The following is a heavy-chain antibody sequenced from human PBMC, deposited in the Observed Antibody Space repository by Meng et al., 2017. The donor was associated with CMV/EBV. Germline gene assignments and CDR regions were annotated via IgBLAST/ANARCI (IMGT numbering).Heavy chain of an antibody. D-gene: IGHD2-2*02. J-gene: IGHJ4*02. CDR1: GGTFSSYA. CDR2: IIPILGIA. V-gene: IGHV1-69*10. CDR3: ALRPYCSSTSCYNDY. Sequence: SVKVSCKAPGGTFSSYAISWVRQAPGQGLEWMGGIIPILGIANYAQKFQGRVTITADKSTSTAYMELSSLRSEDTAVYYCALRPYCSSTSCYNDYWGQGTLVTVSS.